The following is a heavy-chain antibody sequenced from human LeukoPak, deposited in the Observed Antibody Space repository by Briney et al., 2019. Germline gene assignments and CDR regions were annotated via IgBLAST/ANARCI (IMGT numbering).Heavy chain of an antibody. Sequence: GGSLRLSCAASGFTFTTYSLHWVRQTPGKGLEWVAVISYDATTKYYADSVRGRFTISRDNSKNTLYLEMNSLREEDTAVYYCARAETIFRSGSYYFDYWGQGTLVTVSS. CDR2: ISYDATTK. V-gene: IGHV3-30*04. J-gene: IGHJ4*02. CDR3: ARAETIFRSGSYYFDY. CDR1: GFTFTTYS. D-gene: IGHD3-10*01.